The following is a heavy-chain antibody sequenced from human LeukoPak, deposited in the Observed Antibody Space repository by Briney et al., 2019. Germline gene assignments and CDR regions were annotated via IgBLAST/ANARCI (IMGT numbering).Heavy chain of an antibody. J-gene: IGHJ4*02. D-gene: IGHD3-16*02. CDR2: ISTSGSST. Sequence: GALRLSCAASGFTFSSYAMSWVRQAPVEGLEWVSAISTSGSSTYYADSVKGRFTISRDNSKNTLYLQTNSLRVEDTAVYYCAIPGPSYRRFDHWGQGTLVTVSS. CDR1: GFTFSSYA. V-gene: IGHV3-23*01. CDR3: AIPGPSYRRFDH.